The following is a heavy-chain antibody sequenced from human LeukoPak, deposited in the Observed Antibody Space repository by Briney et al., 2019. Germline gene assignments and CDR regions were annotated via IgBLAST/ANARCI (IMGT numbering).Heavy chain of an antibody. J-gene: IGHJ4*02. V-gene: IGHV3-48*04. CDR1: GFTFSRYS. CDR2: ISSGSSTI. Sequence: GGSLRLSCAASGFTFSRYSINWVRQAPGEGGEGVSYISSGSSTIYYADSVKGGFTISRDNAKKSLYMQKNSLRAQDTAVYYCARDLFNWNYGYFDYWGQGTLVTVSS. D-gene: IGHD1-7*01. CDR3: ARDLFNWNYGYFDY.